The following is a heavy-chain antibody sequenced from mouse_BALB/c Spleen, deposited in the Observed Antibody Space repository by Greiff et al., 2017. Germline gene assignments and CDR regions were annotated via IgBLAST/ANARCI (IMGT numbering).Heavy chain of an antibody. Sequence: EVQLVESGGGLVKPGGSLKLSCAASGFTFCSYTMSWVRQTPEKRLEWVATISSGGSYTYYPDSVKGRFTISRDNAKNTLYLQMSSLKSEDTAMYYCTRGEDYDASWFAYWGQGTLVTVSA. D-gene: IGHD2-4*01. V-gene: IGHV5-6-4*01. J-gene: IGHJ3*01. CDR1: GFTFCSYT. CDR2: ISSGGSYT. CDR3: TRGEDYDASWFAY.